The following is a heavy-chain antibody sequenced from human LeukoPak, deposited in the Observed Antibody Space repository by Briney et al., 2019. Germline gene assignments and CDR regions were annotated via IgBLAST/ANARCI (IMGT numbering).Heavy chain of an antibody. CDR1: GFTFSTYG. CDR3: AKPHDSSGYYDY. J-gene: IGHJ4*02. Sequence: GGSLRLSCAASGFTFSTYGMHWVRQAPGKGLEWVAVISYDGGNKYYADSVKGRFTISRDNSNNTLDLQMNSLRAEDTAVYYCAKPHDSSGYYDYWGQGTLVTVSS. D-gene: IGHD3-22*01. CDR2: ISYDGGNK. V-gene: IGHV3-30*18.